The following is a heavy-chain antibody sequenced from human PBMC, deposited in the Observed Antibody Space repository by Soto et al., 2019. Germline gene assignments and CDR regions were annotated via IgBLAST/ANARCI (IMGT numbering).Heavy chain of an antibody. CDR1: GFTFSDYA. CDR3: ARPAATVIFYSGMDV. CDR2: ISFDGSNE. Sequence: QPGGSLRLSCEASGFTFSDYAMHWVRQAPGKGLEWVAIISFDGSNEHYADSVQGRFTISRDNSENTLYLQMNSLRADDTAVYYCARPAATVIFYSGMDVWGQGTTVTVSS. D-gene: IGHD4-17*01. V-gene: IGHV3-30-3*01. J-gene: IGHJ6*02.